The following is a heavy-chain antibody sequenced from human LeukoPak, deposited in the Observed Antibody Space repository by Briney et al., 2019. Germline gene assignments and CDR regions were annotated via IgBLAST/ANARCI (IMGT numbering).Heavy chain of an antibody. CDR3: AKMKGHPLPKYYMDV. J-gene: IGHJ6*01. CDR1: GFTFSGFA. CDR2: ISGSGDNT. V-gene: IGHV3-23*01. Sequence: GGSLRLSCAASGFTFSGFAMSCVRRTPGKGLEWVSGISGSGDNTLYADSVKGRFTISRDNSKNTLYLEMNSLRAEDTGIYYCAKMKGHPLPKYYMDVWGQGTTVTVSS. D-gene: IGHD1-26*01.